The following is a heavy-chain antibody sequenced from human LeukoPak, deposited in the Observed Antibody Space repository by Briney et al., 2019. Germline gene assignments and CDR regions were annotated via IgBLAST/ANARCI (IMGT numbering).Heavy chain of an antibody. Sequence: GGSLRLSCAASGFTLSSYVMNWVRQAPGKGLEWKRLEWVSTISGSSGSTYYADSVKGRFTISRDNSKNTLYLQMNSLRAEDTAVYYCTKVRLTRWDSAFDIWGQGTMVTVSS. CDR1: GFTLSSYV. CDR2: ISGSSGST. D-gene: IGHD5-24*01. J-gene: IGHJ3*02. CDR3: TKVRLTRWDSAFDI. V-gene: IGHV3-23*01.